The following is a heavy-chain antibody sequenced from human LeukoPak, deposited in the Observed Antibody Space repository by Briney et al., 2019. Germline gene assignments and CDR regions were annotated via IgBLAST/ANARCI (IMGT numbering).Heavy chain of an antibody. J-gene: IGHJ4*02. CDR3: AWYSRSSEAY. V-gene: IGHV3-7*01. CDR1: GFTFSISW. CDR2: IKQDGSEK. D-gene: IGHD6-6*01. Sequence: AGGSLRLSCAASGFTFSISWMSWVRLAPGRGLEWVANIKQDGSEKNYVDSVKGRFTISRDNAKDLLYLQMNSLRVEDTAMDYCAWYSRSSEAYWGQGTLVTVSS.